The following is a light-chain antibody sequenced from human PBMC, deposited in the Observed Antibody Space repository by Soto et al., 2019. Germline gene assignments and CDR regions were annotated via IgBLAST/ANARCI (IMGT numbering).Light chain of an antibody. CDR3: MQALQTPVT. V-gene: IGKV2-28*01. CDR1: QSLLHSNGYNC. J-gene: IGKJ4*01. Sequence: DIVMTQSPLSLPVTPGEPASISCRSSQSLLHSNGYNCLDWYLQKPGQSPQLLIYLGSNRASGVPDRFSGSGSGTDFTLKISRLEDEDVGVYYCMQALQTPVTFGVGTKVDSK. CDR2: LGS.